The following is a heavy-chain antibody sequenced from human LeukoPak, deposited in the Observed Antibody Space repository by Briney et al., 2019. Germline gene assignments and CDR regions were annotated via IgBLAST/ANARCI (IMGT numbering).Heavy chain of an antibody. Sequence: SETLSLTCTVSGGSISSYYWSWIRQPPGKGLEWIGYIYYSGSTNYNPSLKSRVTISVDTSKNQFSLKLSSVTAADTAVYYCARRSIAAADYLDYWGQGTLVIVSS. CDR1: GGSISSYY. CDR3: ARRSIAAADYLDY. CDR2: IYYSGST. D-gene: IGHD6-13*01. V-gene: IGHV4-59*08. J-gene: IGHJ4*02.